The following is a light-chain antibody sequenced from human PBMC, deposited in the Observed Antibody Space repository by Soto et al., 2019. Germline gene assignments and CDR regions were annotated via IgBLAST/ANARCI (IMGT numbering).Light chain of an antibody. Sequence: QSVLTQPPSVSAAPGQKVTISCSGSSSNIGNNYVSWYQQLPGTAPKLLTFDNNKRPSGIPDRFSGSKSGTSATLGITGLQTGDEADYYCRSWDSSLSAVVFGGGTKLTVL. CDR3: RSWDSSLSAVV. CDR1: SSNIGNNY. V-gene: IGLV1-51*01. CDR2: DNN. J-gene: IGLJ2*01.